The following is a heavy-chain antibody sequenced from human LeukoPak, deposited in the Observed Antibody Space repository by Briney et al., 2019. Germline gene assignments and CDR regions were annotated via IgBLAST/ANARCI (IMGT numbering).Heavy chain of an antibody. CDR1: GYTFTNYG. Sequence: ASVKVSCKASGYTFTNYGIYWVRHAPGQGLEWKGWIKTNTGTPTSAQGFTGRLVFFSVTSVNTAYLQISSLKAEDTAVYYCARRPYCTNGVCDGELGFDPWGQGTLVTVSS. CDR2: IKTNTGTP. J-gene: IGHJ5*02. D-gene: IGHD2-8*01. V-gene: IGHV7-4-1*02. CDR3: ARRPYCTNGVCDGELGFDP.